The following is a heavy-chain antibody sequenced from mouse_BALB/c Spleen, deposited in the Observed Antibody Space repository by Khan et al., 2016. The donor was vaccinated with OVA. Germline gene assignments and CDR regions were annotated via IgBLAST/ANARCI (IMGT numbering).Heavy chain of an antibody. D-gene: IGHD2-2*01. V-gene: IGHV1S135*01. J-gene: IGHJ3*01. CDR2: IDPFSGST. Sequence: VQLQQSGPELMKPGASVKISCKASGYSFTTYYIHWVMQSHGTSLEWIGYIDPFSGSTTYNQKFKGKATLTVDKSSSTAYIHLSNLTSEDSAVYYHTRHGFVAWFTYWGQGTLVTVSA. CDR1: GYSFTTYY. CDR3: TRHGFVAWFTY.